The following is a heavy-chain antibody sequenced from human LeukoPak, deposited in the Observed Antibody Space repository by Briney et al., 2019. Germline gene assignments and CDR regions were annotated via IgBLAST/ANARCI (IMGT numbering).Heavy chain of an antibody. D-gene: IGHD1-26*01. CDR2: INTNTGNP. CDR1: GYTFTSYA. V-gene: IGHV7-4-1*02. CDR3: AGSGSYYLGLGYYYYYMDV. J-gene: IGHJ6*03. Sequence: ASVKVSCKASGYTFTSYAMNWVRQAPGQGLEWMGWINTNTGNPTYAQGFTGRFVFSLDTSVSTAYLQISSLKAEDTAAYYCAGSGSYYLGLGYYYYYMDVWGKGTTVTVSS.